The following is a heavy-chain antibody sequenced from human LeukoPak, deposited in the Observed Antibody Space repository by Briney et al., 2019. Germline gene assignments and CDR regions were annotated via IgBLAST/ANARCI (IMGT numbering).Heavy chain of an antibody. V-gene: IGHV4-34*01. Sequence: SETLSLTCAVYGGSFSGYYWSWIRQPPGKGLEWIGEINHSGSTNYNPTLKSRVTISVDTSKNQFSLKLSSVTAADTAVYYCARGRGSGWYGTRRDYWGQGTLVTVSS. J-gene: IGHJ4*02. D-gene: IGHD6-19*01. CDR1: GGSFSGYY. CDR3: ARGRGSGWYGTRRDY. CDR2: INHSGST.